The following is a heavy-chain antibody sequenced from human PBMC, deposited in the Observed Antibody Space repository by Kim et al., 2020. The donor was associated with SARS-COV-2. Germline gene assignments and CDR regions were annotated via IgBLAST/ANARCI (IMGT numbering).Heavy chain of an antibody. Sequence: YAPEFKGRVTMTRDTSISPAYMELSRLRSDDTAVYYCAAIAAAGTIYFDYWGQGTLVTVSS. D-gene: IGHD6-13*01. V-gene: IGHV1-2*02. J-gene: IGHJ4*02. CDR3: AAIAAAGTIYFDY.